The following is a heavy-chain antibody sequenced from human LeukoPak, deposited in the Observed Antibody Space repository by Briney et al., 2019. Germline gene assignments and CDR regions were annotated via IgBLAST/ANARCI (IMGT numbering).Heavy chain of an antibody. Sequence: GGSLRLSCAASGFTFSSYAMSWVRQAPGKGLEWVSAISGSGGSTYHADSVKGRFTISRDNSKNTLYLQMNSLRAEDTAVYYCAKLQSSGWTFGYFDYWGQGTLVTVSS. J-gene: IGHJ4*02. V-gene: IGHV3-23*01. CDR2: ISGSGGST. D-gene: IGHD6-19*01. CDR1: GFTFSSYA. CDR3: AKLQSSGWTFGYFDY.